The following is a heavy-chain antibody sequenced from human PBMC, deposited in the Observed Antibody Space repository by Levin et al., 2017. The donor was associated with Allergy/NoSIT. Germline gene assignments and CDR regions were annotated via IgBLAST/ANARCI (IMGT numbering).Heavy chain of an antibody. V-gene: IGHV3-30*18. CDR3: AKGPPVVGFGAFDI. CDR1: GFNLNYYG. D-gene: IGHD2-15*01. CDR2: ISFDGRNQ. Sequence: QAGGSLRLSCAASGFNLNYYGMHWVRQAPGKGLEWVAVISFDGRNQYYTDSVKGRFTISKDKSKNTLYLQLNSLRAEDTAVYYCAKGPPVVGFGAFDIWGQGTMVTVSS. J-gene: IGHJ3*02.